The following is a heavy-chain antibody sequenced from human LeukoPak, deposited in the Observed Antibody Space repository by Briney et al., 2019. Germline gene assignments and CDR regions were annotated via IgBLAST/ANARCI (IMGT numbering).Heavy chain of an antibody. Sequence: AGRSLRLSCAASGFTFGSYGMHWVRQAPGKGLEWVAVISYDGSNKYYADSVKGRFTISRDNSKNTLYLQMNSLRAEDTAVYYCARGSRFDYWGQGTLVAVSS. CDR3: ARGSRFDY. CDR2: ISYDGSNK. V-gene: IGHV3-30*03. CDR1: GFTFGSYG. J-gene: IGHJ4*02. D-gene: IGHD3-10*01.